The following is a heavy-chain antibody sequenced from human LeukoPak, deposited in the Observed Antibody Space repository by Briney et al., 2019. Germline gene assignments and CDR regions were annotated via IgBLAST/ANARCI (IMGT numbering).Heavy chain of an antibody. V-gene: IGHV1-24*01. CDR1: GYTLTELS. D-gene: IGHD6-13*01. Sequence: ASVKVSCKVSGYTLTELSIHCVRQAPGKGVGWMGGFDPEDAETIYGQKFQGRVNMTEDTYTATAYMELSSLRSEDTAVYYCATASWREGHGGAFDIWGQGTMVTVSS. CDR2: FDPEDAET. CDR3: ATASWREGHGGAFDI. J-gene: IGHJ3*02.